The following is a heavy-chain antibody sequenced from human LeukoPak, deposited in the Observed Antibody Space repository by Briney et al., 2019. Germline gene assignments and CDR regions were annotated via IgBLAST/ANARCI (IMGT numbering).Heavy chain of an antibody. V-gene: IGHV3-30-3*01. J-gene: IGHJ1*01. CDR1: GFTFSSYA. CDR2: ISYDGSNK. Sequence: GRSLRLSCAASGFTFSSYAMHWVRQAPGKGLEWVAVISYDGSNKYYADSVKGRFTISRDNSKNTLYLQMNSLRAEDTAVYYCARDRPRIAAAGTSLYFQHWGQGTLVTVSS. CDR3: ARDRPRIAAAGTSLYFQH. D-gene: IGHD6-13*01.